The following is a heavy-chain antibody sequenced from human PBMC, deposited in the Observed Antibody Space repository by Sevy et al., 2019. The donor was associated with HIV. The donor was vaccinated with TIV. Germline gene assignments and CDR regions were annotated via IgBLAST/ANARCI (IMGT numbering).Heavy chain of an antibody. CDR2: FSSSSSYI. V-gene: IGHV3-21*01. Sequence: GGSLRLSCAASGFTFSSYSMNWVRQAPGKGLEWVSSFSSSSSYIYYADSVKGRFTISRDNAKNSPYLQMNSLRAEDTAVYYCARDGDTAMVYVGGFYFDYWGQGTLVTVSS. CDR3: ARDGDTAMVYVGGFYFDY. J-gene: IGHJ4*02. CDR1: GFTFSSYS. D-gene: IGHD5-18*01.